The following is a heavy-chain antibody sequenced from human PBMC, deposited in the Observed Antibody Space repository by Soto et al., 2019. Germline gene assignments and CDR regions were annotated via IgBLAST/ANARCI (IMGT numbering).Heavy chain of an antibody. CDR3: ARDYGDSYYMDV. Sequence: LRLSCAASGFTFSSYSMNWVRQAPGKGLEWVSYISSSSSTIYYADSVKGRFTISRDNAKNSLYLQMNSLRAEDTAVYYCARDYGDSYYMDVWGKGTTVTVSS. D-gene: IGHD4-17*01. CDR1: GFTFSSYS. J-gene: IGHJ6*03. CDR2: ISSSSSTI. V-gene: IGHV3-48*01.